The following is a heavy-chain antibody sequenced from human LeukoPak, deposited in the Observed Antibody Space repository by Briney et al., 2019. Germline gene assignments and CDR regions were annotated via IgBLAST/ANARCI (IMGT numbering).Heavy chain of an antibody. CDR1: VITFAVYA. Sequence: GGSLSFSGAASVITFAVYAKYWVRQAPGKGMEWVSGSGSIGYADSVKGRITISRDNAKNSLYLQMNSLRAEDTALYYCAKGGSGSYNFDYWGQGTLVSVSS. CDR2: SGSI. D-gene: IGHD3-10*01. J-gene: IGHJ4*02. V-gene: IGHV3-9*01. CDR3: AKGGSGSYNFDY.